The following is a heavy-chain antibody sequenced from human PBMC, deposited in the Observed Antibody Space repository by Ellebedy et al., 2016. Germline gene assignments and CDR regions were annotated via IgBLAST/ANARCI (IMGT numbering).Heavy chain of an antibody. CDR2: MNPNSGNT. CDR1: GGTFSSYA. Sequence: ASVKVSCKASGGTFSSYAISWVRQAPGQGLEWMGWMNPNSGNTGYAQKFQGRVTMTRNTSISTAYMELSSLRSEDTAVYYCASGLLKLEPMGCWGQGTLVTVSS. CDR3: ASGLLKLEPMGC. D-gene: IGHD1-1*01. J-gene: IGHJ4*02. V-gene: IGHV1-8*02.